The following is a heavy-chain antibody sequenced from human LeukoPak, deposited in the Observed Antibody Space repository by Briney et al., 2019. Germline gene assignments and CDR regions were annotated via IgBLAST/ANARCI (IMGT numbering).Heavy chain of an antibody. D-gene: IGHD6-25*01. V-gene: IGHV3-7*01. Sequence: GGSLRLSCAASGFTFSRYWMSWVRQAPGKGLERVANIKADGSAKNYVDSVKGRFTISRDNAKNSLFLQMNSLRGEDTALYFCARERPAAASAFEIWGQGTRVTVSS. CDR3: ARERPAAASAFEI. CDR2: IKADGSAK. J-gene: IGHJ3*02. CDR1: GFTFSRYW.